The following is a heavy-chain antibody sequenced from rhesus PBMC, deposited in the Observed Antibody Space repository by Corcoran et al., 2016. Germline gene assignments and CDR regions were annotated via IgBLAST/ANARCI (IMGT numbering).Heavy chain of an antibody. J-gene: IGHJ4*01. CDR3: GRACSAGVCYSY. CDR1: DDSISRND. Sequence: QLQLQESGPGLVKPSETLSLTCAVSDDSISRNDWSWSRQPPGKGLEGIGRMSYNEGRTEYNPSLNRRVTFSIDTSKNQFSLKLNSVTAADTAVYFCGRACSAGVCYSYWGQGVLVTVSS. D-gene: IGHD2-39*02. V-gene: IGHV4-173*01. CDR2: MSYNEGRT.